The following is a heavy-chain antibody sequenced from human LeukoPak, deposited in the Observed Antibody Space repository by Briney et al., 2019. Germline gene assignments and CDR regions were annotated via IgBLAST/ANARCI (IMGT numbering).Heavy chain of an antibody. CDR3: ASRYYDFWSGYYTQATLDY. J-gene: IGHJ4*02. Sequence: PSETLSLTCAVDGGAFSGYYWSWIRQPPGKGMEWIGEINHSGITNYNPSLKSRVTTSVDTSKNQFSLKLSSVTAADTAVYYCASRYYDFWSGYYTQATLDYWGQGTLVTVSS. CDR2: INHSGIT. D-gene: IGHD3-3*01. V-gene: IGHV4-34*01. CDR1: GGAFSGYY.